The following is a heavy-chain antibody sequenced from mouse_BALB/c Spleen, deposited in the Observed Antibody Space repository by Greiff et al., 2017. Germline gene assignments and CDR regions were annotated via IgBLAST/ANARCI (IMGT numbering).Heavy chain of an antibody. Sequence: EVKLVESGAELVRSGASVKLSCTASGFNIKDYYMHWVKQRPEQGLEWIGWIDPENGDTEYAPKFQGKATMTADTSSNTAYLQLSSLTSEDTAVYYCKGGYDYDDFDYWGQGTTLTVSS. CDR2: IDPENGDT. V-gene: IGHV14-4*02. CDR1: GFNIKDYY. J-gene: IGHJ2*01. D-gene: IGHD2-4*01. CDR3: KGGYDYDDFDY.